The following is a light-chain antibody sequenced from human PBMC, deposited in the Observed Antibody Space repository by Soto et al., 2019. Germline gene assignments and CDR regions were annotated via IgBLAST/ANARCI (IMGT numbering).Light chain of an antibody. J-gene: IGKJ1*01. V-gene: IGKV1-5*01. CDR1: QSFXTW. CDR3: QQYNSYGKV. CDR2: DAS. Sequence: IRVTQSASTLSASVGDRVAIACRASQSFXTWFGWYQQRPGKAPKLLXYDASSLERGVPSRLSGSGSGTEFTLTISSLQPDDFATYYCQQYNSYGKVFGQGTKVDIK.